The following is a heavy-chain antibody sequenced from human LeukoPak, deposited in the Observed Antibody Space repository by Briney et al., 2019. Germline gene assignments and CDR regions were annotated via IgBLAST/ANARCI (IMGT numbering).Heavy chain of an antibody. J-gene: IGHJ3*02. CDR2: IYYSGST. CDR3: ARSGFYRVSYAFDI. D-gene: IGHD1-14*01. V-gene: IGHV4-31*03. CDR1: GGSISSSSYY. Sequence: SETLSLTCIVSGGSISSSSYYWGWIRQHPGKGLEWIGYIYYSGSTYYNPSLKSRVTISVDTSKNQFSLKLSSVTAADTAVYYCARSGFYRVSYAFDIWGQGTMVTVSS.